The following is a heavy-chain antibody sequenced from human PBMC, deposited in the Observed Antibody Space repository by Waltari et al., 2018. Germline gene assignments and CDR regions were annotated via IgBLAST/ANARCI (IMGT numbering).Heavy chain of an antibody. CDR3: AKDARQVGLRYFDWLSYYYGMDV. Sequence: EVQLVESGGVVVQPGGSLRLSCAASGFTFDDYAMHWVRQAPGKGLEWVSLISWDGGSTNYADSVKGRFTISRDNSKNSLYLQMNSLRAEDTALYYCAKDARQVGLRYFDWLSYYYGMDVWGQGTTVTVSS. V-gene: IGHV3-43D*03. J-gene: IGHJ6*02. CDR1: GFTFDDYA. D-gene: IGHD3-9*01. CDR2: ISWDGGST.